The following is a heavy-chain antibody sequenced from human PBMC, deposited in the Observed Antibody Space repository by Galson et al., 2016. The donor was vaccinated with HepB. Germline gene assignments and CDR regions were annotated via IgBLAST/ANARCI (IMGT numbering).Heavy chain of an antibody. CDR1: EDTFSTHA. CDR3: ARRPRDGYNVDYFDL. J-gene: IGHJ4*02. Sequence: SVKVSCKASEDTFSTHAFSWVRQAPGQGLEWVGGIIPIFDSANYARKFENRVTITADRSTSTVYMEMRGLRFEDTAVYFCARRPRDGYNVDYFDLWGPGTLVTVSA. D-gene: IGHD5-24*01. V-gene: IGHV1-69*06. CDR2: IIPIFDSA.